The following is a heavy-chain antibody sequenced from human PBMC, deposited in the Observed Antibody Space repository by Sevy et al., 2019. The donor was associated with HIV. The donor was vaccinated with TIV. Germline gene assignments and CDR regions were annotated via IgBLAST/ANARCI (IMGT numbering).Heavy chain of an antibody. CDR2: VKSKTDGGTT. J-gene: IGHJ4*02. CDR1: GFIFSNAW. CDR3: STEGGYDFWTGYRSFDK. Sequence: GGSLRLSCAASGFIFSNAWMSWVRQAPGKGLEWVGRVKSKTDGGTTDYAAPVKGIFTISRDDSKNTVYLQMDSLKTEDTAVYYCSTEGGYDFWTGYRSFDKWGQGTLVTVSS. D-gene: IGHD3-3*01. V-gene: IGHV3-15*01.